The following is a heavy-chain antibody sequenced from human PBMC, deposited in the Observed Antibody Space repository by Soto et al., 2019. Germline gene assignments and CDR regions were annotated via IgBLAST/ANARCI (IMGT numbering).Heavy chain of an antibody. Sequence: QVQLVESGGDVDQPGRSLRLSCAASGSTFSSYDINWVRQAPGKGLEWVAHISPDGNKAYYADSVKGRFIISRDNARNTVYLQVNSLRPEDTAVYHCVRGPSHGAFDIWGQGTLVTVSS. J-gene: IGHJ3*02. CDR2: ISPDGNKA. CDR1: GSTFSSYD. V-gene: IGHV3-30-3*01. CDR3: VRGPSHGAFDI.